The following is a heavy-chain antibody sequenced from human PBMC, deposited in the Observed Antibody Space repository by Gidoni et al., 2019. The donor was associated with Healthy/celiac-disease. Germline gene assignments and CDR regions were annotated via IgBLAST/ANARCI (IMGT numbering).Heavy chain of an antibody. V-gene: IGHV3-30*04. D-gene: IGHD3-9*01. CDR1: SSYA. CDR3: ARGGILTGSDAFDI. Sequence: SSYAMHWVRQAPGKGLEWVAVISYDGSNKYYADSVKGRFTISRDNSKNTLYLQMNSLRAEDTAVYYCARGGILTGSDAFDIWGQGTMVTVSS. J-gene: IGHJ3*02. CDR2: ISYDGSNK.